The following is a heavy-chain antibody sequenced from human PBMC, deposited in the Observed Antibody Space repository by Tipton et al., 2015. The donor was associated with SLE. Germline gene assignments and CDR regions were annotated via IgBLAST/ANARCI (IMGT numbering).Heavy chain of an antibody. D-gene: IGHD2-21*01. CDR2: INRDGSEK. CDR1: GFTLSMYW. J-gene: IGHJ3*02. Sequence: SLRLSCAPSGFTLSMYWMGWVRQGPGKGLEWVAYINRDGSEKYYGDSVKGRFTISRDNAKNSLSLQMISLGAEDTAVYYCARVSVAPDAFDMWGHGTVVTVFS. CDR3: ARVSVAPDAFDM. V-gene: IGHV3-7*01.